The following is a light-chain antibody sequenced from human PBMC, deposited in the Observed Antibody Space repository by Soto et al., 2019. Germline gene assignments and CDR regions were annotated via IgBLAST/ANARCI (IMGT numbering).Light chain of an antibody. CDR3: QKYNSAPWT. Sequence: DIQMAQSPSSQSASVGDRVTITCRASQGISNSLAWYQQKPGNVPKLLIYAASTLQSGVPSRFSGSGSGTDFTLTISSLQPEDVATYYCQKYNSAPWTFGQGTKVEIK. CDR1: QGISNS. J-gene: IGKJ1*01. CDR2: AAS. V-gene: IGKV1-27*01.